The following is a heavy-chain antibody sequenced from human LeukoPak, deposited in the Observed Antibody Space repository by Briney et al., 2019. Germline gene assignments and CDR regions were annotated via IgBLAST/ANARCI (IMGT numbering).Heavy chain of an antibody. V-gene: IGHV1-69*06. CDR3: ARAPLYSSGWTNYFDY. CDR2: IIAIFGTA. D-gene: IGHD6-19*01. CDR1: GGTFSSYA. J-gene: IGHJ4*02. Sequence: SVKVSCKDSGGTFSSYAIRRVGQAPGHRLEWIGGIIAIFGTAKYAQKFQGRVTITADKSTSTAYMELSSLRSEDTAVYYCARAPLYSSGWTNYFDYWGQGTLVTVSS.